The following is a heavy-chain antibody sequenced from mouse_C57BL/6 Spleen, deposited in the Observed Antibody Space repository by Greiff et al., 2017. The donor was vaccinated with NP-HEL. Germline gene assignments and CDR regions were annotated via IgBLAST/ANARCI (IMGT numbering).Heavy chain of an antibody. CDR3: ARCQLRPGAMDY. J-gene: IGHJ4*01. V-gene: IGHV1-82*01. CDR1: GYAFSSSW. Sequence: QVQLKESGPELVKPGASVKISCKASGYAFSSSWMNWVKQRPGKGLEWIGRIYPGDGDTNYKGKFKGKATLTADKSSSTAYMQLSSLTSEDSAVYFCARCQLRPGAMDYWGQGTSVTVSS. CDR2: IYPGDGDT. D-gene: IGHD3-2*02.